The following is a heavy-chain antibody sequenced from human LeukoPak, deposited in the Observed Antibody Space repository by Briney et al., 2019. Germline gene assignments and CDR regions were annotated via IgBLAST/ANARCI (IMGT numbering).Heavy chain of an antibody. CDR1: GYTFTSYG. D-gene: IGHD3-22*01. Sequence: ASVKVSCKASGYTFTSYGISWVRQAPGQGLEWMGWISAYNGNTNYAQKLQGRVTMTTDTSTSTAYMELRSLRSDNTAVYYCAAYYYDSSGYYTGGFEYWGQGTLVTVSS. CDR2: ISAYNGNT. J-gene: IGHJ4*02. CDR3: AAYYYDSSGYYTGGFEY. V-gene: IGHV1-18*01.